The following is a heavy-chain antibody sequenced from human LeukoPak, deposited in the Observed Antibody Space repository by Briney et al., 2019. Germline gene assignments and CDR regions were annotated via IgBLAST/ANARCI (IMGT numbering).Heavy chain of an antibody. CDR1: GGSISSYY. CDR2: IYYSGST. CDR3: ARHLGVSYYYYGMDV. Sequence: PAETLSLTCTVSGGSISSYYWSWIRQPPGKGLEWIGDIYYSGSTKYNPAPKRRVTTSSDTSNSHVSLKLSSRTAADTAVYYCARHLGVSYYYYGMDVWGQGTTVTVSS. J-gene: IGHJ6*02. V-gene: IGHV4-59*08.